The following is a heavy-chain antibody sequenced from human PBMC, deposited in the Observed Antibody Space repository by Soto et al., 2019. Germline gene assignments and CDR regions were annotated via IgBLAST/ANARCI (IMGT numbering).Heavy chain of an antibody. CDR1: GGTFSSYA. CDR2: IIPLFGKA. J-gene: IGHJ4*02. Sequence: GASVKVACKASGGTFSSYAISCVRQAPGQGLEWMGGIIPLFGKANYAQKCQGRATLTADKSTSTAYMELSSLRSENTAVYYCARRRGITGKTDWGQGTLDTVSS. D-gene: IGHD1-20*01. V-gene: IGHV1-69*06. CDR3: ARRRGITGKTD.